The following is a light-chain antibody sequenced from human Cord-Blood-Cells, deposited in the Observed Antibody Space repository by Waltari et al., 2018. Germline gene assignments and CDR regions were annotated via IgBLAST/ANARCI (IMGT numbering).Light chain of an antibody. Sequence: EIVLTQSPGTLSLSPGERANLSCRASQSVSSSYLAWYQQKPVQSRRLLIYGASSKATGIPDRFSVSGSGTDFTLTIRRLEAEVFAVYYCQQYGISPLFFGGGAKVEIK. CDR2: GAS. CDR1: QSVSSSY. V-gene: IGKV3-20*01. CDR3: QQYGISPLF. J-gene: IGKJ4*01.